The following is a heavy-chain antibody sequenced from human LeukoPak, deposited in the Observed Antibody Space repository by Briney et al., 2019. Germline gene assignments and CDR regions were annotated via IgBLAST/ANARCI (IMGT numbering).Heavy chain of an antibody. J-gene: IGHJ6*03. V-gene: IGHV3-9*01. D-gene: IGHD2-2*01. Sequence: GRSLRLSCAASGFTFDDYAMHWVRQAPGKGLEWVSGISWNSGSIRFADSVKGRFNISRDNAKNSLYLQMNSLRAEDTALYYCYTSCKPPYYMDVWGKGTTVTVPS. CDR3: YTSCKPPYYMDV. CDR2: ISWNSGSI. CDR1: GFTFDDYA.